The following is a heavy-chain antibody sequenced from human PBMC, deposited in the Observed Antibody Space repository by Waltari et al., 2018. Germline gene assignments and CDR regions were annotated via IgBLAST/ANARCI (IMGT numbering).Heavy chain of an antibody. V-gene: IGHV4-59*01. CDR3: ARVPRGDYYYYYMDV. CDR1: GGSISNYY. J-gene: IGHJ6*03. D-gene: IGHD2-2*01. Sequence: QVQLQESGTGLVKPSETLSLTCTGSGGSISNYYWIWLRQHPGKGLDWIGYIYYSGSTNYNPSLKSRVTISVDTSKNQFSLKLSSVTAADTAVYYCARVPRGDYYYYYMDVWGKGTTVTISS. CDR2: IYYSGST.